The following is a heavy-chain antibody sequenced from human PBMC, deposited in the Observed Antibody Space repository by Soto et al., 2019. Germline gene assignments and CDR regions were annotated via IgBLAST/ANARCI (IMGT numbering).Heavy chain of an antibody. CDR2: IKQDGSEE. Sequence: EVQLVESGGGLVQPGGSLRLSCAASGFTFSSYWMSWFRQAPGKGLEWVANIKQDGSEENYVDSVKGRFTISRDNAKNALYMQINRLRGEDTAVYYWAREIAARLWGKGTTVTVSS. D-gene: IGHD6-6*01. J-gene: IGHJ6*04. V-gene: IGHV3-7*01. CDR1: GFTFSSYW. CDR3: AREIAARL.